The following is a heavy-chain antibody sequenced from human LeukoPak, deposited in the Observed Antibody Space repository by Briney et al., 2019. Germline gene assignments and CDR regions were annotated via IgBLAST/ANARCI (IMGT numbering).Heavy chain of an antibody. CDR2: IWYDGSNK. Sequence: GGSLRLSCAASGFTFSSYGMHWVRQAPGKGLEWVAVIWYDGSNKYYADSVKGRFTISRDNSKNTLYLQMNSLRAEDTAVYYCARDNPRTDYDSSGYTPLVDWGQGTLVTVSS. V-gene: IGHV3-33*01. J-gene: IGHJ4*02. CDR3: ARDNPRTDYDSSGYTPLVD. D-gene: IGHD3-22*01. CDR1: GFTFSSYG.